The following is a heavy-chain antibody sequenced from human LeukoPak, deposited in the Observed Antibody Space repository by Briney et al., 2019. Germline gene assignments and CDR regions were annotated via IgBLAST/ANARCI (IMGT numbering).Heavy chain of an antibody. D-gene: IGHD3-22*01. CDR3: ARTYYDSSGYFRIYYFDY. CDR1: GGSISSYY. Sequence: PSETLSLTCTVSGGSISSYYWSWIRQPAGKGLEWIGRIYTSGSTNYNPSLRSRVTMSVDTSKNQFSLKLSSVTAAATAVYYCARTYYDSSGYFRIYYFDYWGQGTLVTVSS. CDR2: IYTSGST. V-gene: IGHV4-4*07. J-gene: IGHJ4*02.